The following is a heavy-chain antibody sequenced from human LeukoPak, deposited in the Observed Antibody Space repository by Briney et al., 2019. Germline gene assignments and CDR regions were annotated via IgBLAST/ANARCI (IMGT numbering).Heavy chain of an antibody. CDR1: GFTFDDYG. CDR2: INWNGGST. Sequence: GGSLRLSCAASGFTFDDYGMSWVRQAPGKGLEWVSGINWNGGSTGYADSVKGRFTISRDNAKNSLYLQMNSLRAEDTALYYCARVAYCGGDCYTDYYYYYYMDVWGKGTTVTVSS. V-gene: IGHV3-20*04. J-gene: IGHJ6*03. D-gene: IGHD2-21*02. CDR3: ARVAYCGGDCYTDYYYYYYMDV.